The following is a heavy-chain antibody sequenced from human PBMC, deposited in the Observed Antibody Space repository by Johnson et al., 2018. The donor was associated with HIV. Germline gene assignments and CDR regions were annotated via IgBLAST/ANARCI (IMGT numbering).Heavy chain of an antibody. CDR1: GFTVSSNY. V-gene: IGHV3-66*01. CDR2: IYSGGST. D-gene: IGHD2-15*01. J-gene: IGHJ3*02. Sequence: VQLVESGGGLVQPGGSLRLSCAASGFTVSSNYMSWVRQAPGKGLEWVSVIYSGGSTYYADSVTGRFTISRDNSKNTLYLQMNSLRAEDTAVYYCVTLVVAPPFDIWGQGTMVTVSS. CDR3: VTLVVAPPFDI.